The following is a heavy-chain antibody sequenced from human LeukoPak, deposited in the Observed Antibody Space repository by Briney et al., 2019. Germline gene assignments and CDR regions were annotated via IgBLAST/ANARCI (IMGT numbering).Heavy chain of an antibody. CDR2: ISGSGGST. V-gene: IGHV3-23*01. J-gene: IGHJ4*02. D-gene: IGHD3-22*01. Sequence: PGGSLRLSCAASGFTFSSYAMSWVRQAPGKGLEWVSAISGSGGSTYYADSVKGRFTISRDNSKNTLYLQMNSLRAEDTAVYYCAKGPFEAMIVFEIDYWGQGTLVTVSS. CDR1: GFTFSSYA. CDR3: AKGPFEAMIVFEIDY.